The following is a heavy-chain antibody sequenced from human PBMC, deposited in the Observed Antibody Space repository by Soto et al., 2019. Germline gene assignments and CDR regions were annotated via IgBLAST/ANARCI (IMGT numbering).Heavy chain of an antibody. Sequence: GGSLRLSCAASGFTFISYEMNWVRQAPGKGLEWVSYISSSGSTIYYADSVKGRFTISRDNAKNSLYLQMNSLRAEDTAVYYCARGAPPKIAARLPVAPYFDYWGQGTLVTVSS. V-gene: IGHV3-48*03. D-gene: IGHD6-6*01. J-gene: IGHJ4*02. CDR1: GFTFISYE. CDR2: ISSSGSTI. CDR3: ARGAPPKIAARLPVAPYFDY.